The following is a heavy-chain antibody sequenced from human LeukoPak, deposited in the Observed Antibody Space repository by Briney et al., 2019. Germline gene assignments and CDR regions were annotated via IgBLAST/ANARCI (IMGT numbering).Heavy chain of an antibody. V-gene: IGHV3-23*01. CDR1: GFTFNNYA. CDR3: AKDDFITAGVFDS. J-gene: IGHJ5*01. CDR2: NSGSGNT. Sequence: SLRLSCAASGFTFNNYAMSWVRQAPGKGLGWVSGNSGSGNTYYADSVKGRFTISRDNSKNMLYLQMYRLRAEDTALYYCAKDDFITAGVFDSWGQGTLVTVSS. D-gene: IGHD3-22*01.